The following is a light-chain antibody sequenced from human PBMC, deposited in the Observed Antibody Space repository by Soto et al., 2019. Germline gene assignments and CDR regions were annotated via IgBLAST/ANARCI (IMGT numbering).Light chain of an antibody. CDR3: QQRSDWPT. J-gene: IGKJ4*01. CDR2: DAS. CDR1: QSVSSY. Sequence: EIVLTQSPATLSLSPGESATLSCRASQSVSSYLAWYQQKPGQAPRLLIYDASNRATGIPARFSGGGSGTDFTRTISSLEPEDFAVYYCQQRSDWPTFGGGTKVEIK. V-gene: IGKV3-11*01.